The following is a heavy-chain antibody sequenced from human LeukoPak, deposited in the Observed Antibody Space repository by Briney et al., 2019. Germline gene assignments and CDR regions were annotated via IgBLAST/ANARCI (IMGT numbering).Heavy chain of an antibody. D-gene: IGHD1-26*01. J-gene: IGHJ5*02. CDR1: GGSISSSNW. CDR2: IYHSGST. V-gene: IGHV4-4*02. Sequence: SETLSLTCAVSGGSISSSNWWSWVRQPPGKGLEWIGEIYHSGSTNYNPSLKSRVTISVDKSKNQFSLKLSSVTAADTAVYYCARAVSGFSGGNWFDPWGQGTLVTVSS. CDR3: ARAVSGFSGGNWFDP.